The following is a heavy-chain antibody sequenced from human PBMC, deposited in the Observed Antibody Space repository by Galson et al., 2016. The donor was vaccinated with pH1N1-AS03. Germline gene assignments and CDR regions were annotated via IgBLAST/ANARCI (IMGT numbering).Heavy chain of an antibody. CDR2: IYWDDDT. Sequence: PALVKPTQTLTLTCTFSGFSLSTSGVGVGWIRQPPGTALEWLAPIYWDDDTRYSPSLTSRLTITKDTSKNQVVLTMTNMDPVDTATYYCVHRHGYYGSGSYGEVDPWGQGMLVTVSS. J-gene: IGHJ5*02. V-gene: IGHV2-5*02. CDR3: VHRHGYYGSGSYGEVDP. D-gene: IGHD3-10*01. CDR1: GFSLSTSGVG.